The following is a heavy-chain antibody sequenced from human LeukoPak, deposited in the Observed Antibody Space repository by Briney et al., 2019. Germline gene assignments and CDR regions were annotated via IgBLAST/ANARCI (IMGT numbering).Heavy chain of an antibody. CDR3: AKDFAVGATYYYYMDV. Sequence: GGSLRLSCATSGFTFSNYGMHWVRQAPGTGLEWVAFIRFDGTSKFYADSVKGRFTIFRDDSKNTLYLQMNSLRPEDTAIYYCAKDFAVGATYYYYMDVWGKGTTVTVSS. D-gene: IGHD1-26*01. J-gene: IGHJ6*03. V-gene: IGHV3-30*02. CDR2: IRFDGTSK. CDR1: GFTFSNYG.